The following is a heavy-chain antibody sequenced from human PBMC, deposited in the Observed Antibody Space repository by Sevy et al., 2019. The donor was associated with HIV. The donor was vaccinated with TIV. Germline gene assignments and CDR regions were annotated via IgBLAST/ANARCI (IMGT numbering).Heavy chain of an antibody. D-gene: IGHD3-22*01. CDR3: AKSPDFYDSSGYYPAVVDY. CDR1: GFTFSSYG. J-gene: IGHJ4*02. CDR2: LSYDGTNK. V-gene: IGHV3-30*18. Sequence: GGSLRLSCAASGFTFSSYGMHWVRQAPGKGLEWVAVLSYDGTNKYYADSVKGRFAISRDNSKNTLYLQMNSLRTEDTAAYYCAKSPDFYDSSGYYPAVVDYWGQGTLVTVSS.